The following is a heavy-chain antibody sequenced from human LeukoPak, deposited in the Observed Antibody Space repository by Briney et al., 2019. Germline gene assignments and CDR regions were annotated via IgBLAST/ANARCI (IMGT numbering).Heavy chain of an antibody. CDR3: ARSGRYQIY. V-gene: IGHV4-34*01. J-gene: IGHJ4*02. D-gene: IGHD3-10*01. CDR2: INDSGTT. Sequence: SEALSLTCAVYGGSFSGYYWSWIRQPPGKGLEWIGEINDSGTTNYNPSLKSRVTISEDTFRNQFSLKLSSVTAADTAVYYCARSGRYQIYWGRGTLVTVPS. CDR1: GGSFSGYY.